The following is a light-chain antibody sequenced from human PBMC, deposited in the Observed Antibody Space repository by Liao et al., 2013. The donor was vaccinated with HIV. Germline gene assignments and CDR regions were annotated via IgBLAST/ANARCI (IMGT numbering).Light chain of an antibody. CDR2: YDT. V-gene: IGLV3-21*01. J-gene: IGLJ2*01. CDR3: QVWESSSDHVV. Sequence: SYVLTQPPSVSVAPGKTARITCGGNNIGSKSVHWYQQKPGQAPVLVMSYDTDRPSGIPDRFSASKSDNTATLTINRVEAGDEADYYCQVWESSSDHVVFGGGTKLTVL. CDR1: NIGSKS.